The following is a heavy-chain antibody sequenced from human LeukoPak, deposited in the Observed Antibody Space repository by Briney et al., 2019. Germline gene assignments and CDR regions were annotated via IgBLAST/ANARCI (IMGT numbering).Heavy chain of an antibody. J-gene: IGHJ4*02. V-gene: IGHV3-30*18. CDR3: AKDNYYGSSAVIDY. Sequence: GGSLRLTCAASGFTFSSYGMHWVRQAPGKGLEWVAALSHDGNNEFYADSVKGRFTISRDNSKSTLYLQMNSLRAGDTATFYCAKDNYYGSSAVIDYWGQGALVTVSS. CDR2: LSHDGNNE. CDR1: GFTFSSYG. D-gene: IGHD3-22*01.